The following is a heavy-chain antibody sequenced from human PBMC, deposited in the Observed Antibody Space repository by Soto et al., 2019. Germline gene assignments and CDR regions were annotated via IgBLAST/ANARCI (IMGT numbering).Heavy chain of an antibody. J-gene: IGHJ4*02. CDR1: GFTFYNYA. V-gene: IGHV3-23*01. CDR2: ISSGGSTT. D-gene: IGHD4-17*01. CDR3: AKVVGMTTVTFDSYYFDY. Sequence: EVQLLESGGRLVQPGGSLRLSCAASGFTFYNYALSWVRQAPGKGLEWVSVISSGGSTTFYADSVRGRFTISRDNSKNKVYLEMSSLRAEDTAVYYCAKVVGMTTVTFDSYYFDYWGQGTLVTVSS.